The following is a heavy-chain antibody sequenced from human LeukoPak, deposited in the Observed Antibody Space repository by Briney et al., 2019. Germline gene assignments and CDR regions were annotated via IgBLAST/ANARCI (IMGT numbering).Heavy chain of an antibody. CDR2: IHHSGST. CDR3: ARLNSGYDSYYMDV. CDR1: GYSISSGYY. V-gene: IGHV4-38-2*02. D-gene: IGHD5-12*01. J-gene: IGHJ6*03. Sequence: SETLSLTCTVSGYSISSGYYWGWIRQPPGKGPEWIGSIHHSGSTYYNPSLKSRVTISVDTSKNQFSLKLSSVTAADTAVYYCARLNSGYDSYYMDVWGKGTTVTISS.